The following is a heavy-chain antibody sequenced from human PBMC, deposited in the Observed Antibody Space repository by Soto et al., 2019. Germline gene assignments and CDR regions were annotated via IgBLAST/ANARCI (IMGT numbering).Heavy chain of an antibody. CDR1: GFTFSSYG. CDR2: ISYDGSNK. V-gene: IGHV3-30*03. Sequence: GGSLRLSCAASGFTFSSYGMHWVRQAPGKGLEWVAVISYDGSNKYYADSVKGRFTISRDNSKNTLYLQMNSLKTEDTGVYYCTTNSVTDFYYYGMEVWGLGTTVTVSS. J-gene: IGHJ6*02. CDR3: TTNSVTDFYYYGMEV.